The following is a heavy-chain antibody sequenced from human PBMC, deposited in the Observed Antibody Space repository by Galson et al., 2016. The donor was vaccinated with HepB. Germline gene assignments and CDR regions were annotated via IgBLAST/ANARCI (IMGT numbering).Heavy chain of an antibody. CDR1: GFTFSSHG. J-gene: IGHJ3*02. D-gene: IGHD2-2*01. V-gene: IGHV3-33*01. CDR3: AREAQPGQCNITSCPDAFDI. CDR2: IWNDGSEK. Sequence: SLRHSCAVSGFTFSSHGLHLVRQAPGQGLQWVAVIWNDGSEKHYQDSLKGRVTNSRDNSKNILNLQMKSLRVDDTAVHYCAREAQPGQCNITSCPDAFDIWGQGILVTVSS.